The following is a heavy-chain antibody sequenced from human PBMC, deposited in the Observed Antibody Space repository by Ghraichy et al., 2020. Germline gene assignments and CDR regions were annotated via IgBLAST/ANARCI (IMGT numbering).Heavy chain of an antibody. V-gene: IGHV5-51*01. CDR2: IYPGDSDT. CDR1: GYSFTSYW. D-gene: IGHD4-23*01. Sequence: GESLNISCKGSGYSFTSYWIGWVRQMPGKGLEWMGIIYPGDSDTRYSPSFQGQVTISADKSISTAYLQWSSLKASDTAMYYCARLPGVHYGGNRWFDYWGQGTLVTVSS. CDR3: ARLPGVHYGGNRWFDY. J-gene: IGHJ4*02.